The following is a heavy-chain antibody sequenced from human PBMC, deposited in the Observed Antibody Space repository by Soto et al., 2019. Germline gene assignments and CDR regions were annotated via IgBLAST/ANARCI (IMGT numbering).Heavy chain of an antibody. CDR2: INAGNGNT. Sequence: QVQLVQSGAEVKKPGASVKVSCKASGYTFTSYAMHWVRQAPGQRLEWMGWINAGNGNTKYSQKFRGRVTITRDTSASTAYMGVSSLRSEDTAVYYCARGDYYDIHDYWGQGTLVTVSS. CDR1: GYTFTSYA. J-gene: IGHJ4*02. CDR3: ARGDYYDIHDY. V-gene: IGHV1-3*01. D-gene: IGHD3-22*01.